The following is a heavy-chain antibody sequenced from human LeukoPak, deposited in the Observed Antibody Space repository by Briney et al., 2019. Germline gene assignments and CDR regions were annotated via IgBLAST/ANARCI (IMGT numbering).Heavy chain of an antibody. CDR1: GFTFSSYA. Sequence: XSCAXSGFTFSSYAXSWVRQAPGKGLEWVSAISGSGGSTYYADSVKGRFTISRDNSKNTLYLQMNSLRAEDTAVYYCAKEGPLRFLEWLWGYFDYWGQGTLVTVSS. CDR3: AKEGPLRFLEWLWGYFDY. V-gene: IGHV3-23*01. D-gene: IGHD3-3*01. CDR2: ISGSGGST. J-gene: IGHJ4*02.